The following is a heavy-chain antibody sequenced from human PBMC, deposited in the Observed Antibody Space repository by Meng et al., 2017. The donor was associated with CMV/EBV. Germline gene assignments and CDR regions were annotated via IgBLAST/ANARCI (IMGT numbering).Heavy chain of an antibody. CDR1: GGTFSSYA. J-gene: IGHJ6*02. CDR2: IIPIFGIA. V-gene: IGHV1-69*05. CDR3: ASSDPAMTYYYYYGMDV. Sequence: SVKVSCKASGGTFSSYAISWVRQAPGQGLEWMGGIIPIFGIANYAQKFQGRVTITTDESTSTAYMELSSLRSEDTAVYYCASSDPAMTYYYYYGMDVWGQGTTVTVSS. D-gene: IGHD5-18*01.